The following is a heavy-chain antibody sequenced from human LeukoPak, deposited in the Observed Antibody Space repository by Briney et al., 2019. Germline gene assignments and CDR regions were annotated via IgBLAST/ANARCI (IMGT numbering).Heavy chain of an antibody. CDR3: ARVRVTPNIAIDY. D-gene: IGHD2/OR15-2a*01. CDR2: IYHSGNT. V-gene: IGHV4-4*02. J-gene: IGHJ4*02. Sequence: KPSETLSLTCAVSGGSIGTINLWWTWVRQPPGKGLEWIGEIYHSGNTDYNPSLKSRVTISIDKSKNQFSLNLSSVTAADTAVYYCARVRVTPNIAIDYWGQGTLVTVSS. CDR1: GGSIGTINLW.